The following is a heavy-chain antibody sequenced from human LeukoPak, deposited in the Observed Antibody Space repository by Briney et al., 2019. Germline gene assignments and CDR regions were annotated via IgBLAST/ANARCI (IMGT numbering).Heavy chain of an antibody. V-gene: IGHV3-30*04. Sequence: GGSLRLSCAASGFTFRSYFIHWVRQAPGKGLEWVAVISYDGSNKYYADSVKGRFTISRDNSKNTLSLQMNSLRAEDTAVYYCAKDTLHSIAAAGKGFDYWGQGTLVTVSS. CDR2: ISYDGSNK. CDR1: GFTFRSYF. CDR3: AKDTLHSIAAAGKGFDY. J-gene: IGHJ4*02. D-gene: IGHD6-13*01.